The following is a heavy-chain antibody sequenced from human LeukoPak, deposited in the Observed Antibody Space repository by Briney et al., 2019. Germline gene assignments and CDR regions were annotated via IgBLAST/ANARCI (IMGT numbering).Heavy chain of an antibody. Sequence: SETLSLTCTVSGCSISSGDYYWSWIRQPPGKGLEWIGYIYYSGSTYYNLSLKSRVTISVDTSKNQFSLKLSSVTAADTAVYYCAREDCSSTSCYIGRDEGGLYFDYWGQGTLVTVSS. CDR2: IYYSGST. CDR1: GCSISSGDYY. J-gene: IGHJ4*02. V-gene: IGHV4-30-4*08. CDR3: AREDCSSTSCYIGRDEGGLYFDY. D-gene: IGHD2-2*02.